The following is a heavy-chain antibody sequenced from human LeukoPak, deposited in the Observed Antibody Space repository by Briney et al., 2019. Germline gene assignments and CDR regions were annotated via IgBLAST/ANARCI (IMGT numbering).Heavy chain of an antibody. CDR3: ARAPKLRYFDWSPNAFDI. D-gene: IGHD3-9*01. Sequence: SETLSLTCAVYGGSFSGYYWSWIRQPPGKGLEWIGEINHSGTTNYNPSLRSRVTISVDTSKNQFSLKLSSVTAADTAVYYCARAPKLRYFDWSPNAFDIWGQGTMVTVSS. V-gene: IGHV4-34*01. CDR1: GGSFSGYY. CDR2: INHSGTT. J-gene: IGHJ3*02.